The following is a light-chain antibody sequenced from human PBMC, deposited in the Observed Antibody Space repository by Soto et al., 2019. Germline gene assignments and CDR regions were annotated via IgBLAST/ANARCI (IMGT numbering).Light chain of an antibody. CDR1: QTISSN. Sequence: MTQXPXIVSVSPGERVTLSXRASQTISSNLAWYQLKPGQPPRLLFYSASARATGTSARFSCTGSGTEFTLTISSLQSEDVAIYYCQQYHDWPPLTFGGGTKVQIK. J-gene: IGKJ4*01. CDR3: QQYHDWPPLT. V-gene: IGKV3-15*01. CDR2: SAS.